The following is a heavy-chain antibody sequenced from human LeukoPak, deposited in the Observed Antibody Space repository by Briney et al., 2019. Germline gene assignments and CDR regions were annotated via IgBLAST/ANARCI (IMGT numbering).Heavy chain of an antibody. D-gene: IGHD3-3*01. J-gene: IGHJ4*02. Sequence: PSETLSLTCAVSGGSVTSTNWWTWVRQPRGKGLEWIGEVHLDGRTNYNPSLTGRLTLSVDLYENHISLKLTSVTAADTAVYYCAREGAFYRPLDYLGQGTLVTVSS. CDR3: AREGAFYRPLDY. V-gene: IGHV4-4*02. CDR1: GGSVTSTNW. CDR2: VHLDGRT.